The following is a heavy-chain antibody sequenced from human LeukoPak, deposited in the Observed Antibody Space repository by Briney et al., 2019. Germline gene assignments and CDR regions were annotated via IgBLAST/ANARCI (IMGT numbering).Heavy chain of an antibody. D-gene: IGHD3-22*01. V-gene: IGHV3-74*01. CDR2: INPDGSST. J-gene: IGHJ4*02. Sequence: GGSLRLSCAASGFTFSSSWMHWVRQAPGKGLVYVSHINPDGSSTIYADSVKGRFTISRDNAKNTLYLQMHSLRAEDTAVYYCARDQSKYYDSSGYYGYWGQGTLVTVSS. CDR1: GFTFSSSW. CDR3: ARDQSKYYDSSGYYGY.